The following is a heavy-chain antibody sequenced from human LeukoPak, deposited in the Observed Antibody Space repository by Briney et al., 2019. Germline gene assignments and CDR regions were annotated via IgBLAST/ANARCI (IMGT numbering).Heavy chain of an antibody. D-gene: IGHD3-9*01. CDR2: IDDSGST. V-gene: IGHV4-59*01. CDR3: ARDGDPYYDILTGYYGAFDI. CDR1: GDSIRHYY. Sequence: SETLSLTCNVSGDSIRHYYWSWLRQPPGKGLEWIGFIDDSGSTNYNPSLQSRVTISGDTSKKQFSLKLSSVTAADTAVYYCARDGDPYYDILTGYYGAFDIWGQGTMVTVSS. J-gene: IGHJ3*02.